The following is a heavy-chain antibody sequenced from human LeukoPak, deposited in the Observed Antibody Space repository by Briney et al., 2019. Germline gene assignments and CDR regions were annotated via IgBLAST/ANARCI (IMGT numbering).Heavy chain of an antibody. J-gene: IGHJ4*02. CDR3: ASDSSITMVRGAPPFDY. CDR2: IYYSGRT. V-gene: IGHV4-39*07. Sequence: SETLSLTCTVSGGSISSSSYYWGWIRQPPGKGLEWIGSIYYSGRTYYNPSLKSRVTISVDTSKTQFSLKLSSVTAADTAVYYCASDSSITMVRGAPPFDYWGQGTLVTVSS. D-gene: IGHD3-10*01. CDR1: GGSISSSSYY.